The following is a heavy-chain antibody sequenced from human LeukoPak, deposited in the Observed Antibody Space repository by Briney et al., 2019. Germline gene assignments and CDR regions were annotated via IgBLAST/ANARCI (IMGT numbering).Heavy chain of an antibody. CDR3: AGSYYYSYYYYMDV. D-gene: IGHD3-10*01. V-gene: IGHV4-39*07. CDR2: IYYSGST. J-gene: IGHJ6*03. CDR1: GGSISSSSYY. Sequence: PSETLSLTCTVSGGSISSSSYYWGWIRQPPGKGLEWIGSIYYSGSTYYNPSLKSRVTISVDTSKNQFSLKLSSVTAADTAVYYCAGSYYYSYYYYMDVWGKGTTVTISS.